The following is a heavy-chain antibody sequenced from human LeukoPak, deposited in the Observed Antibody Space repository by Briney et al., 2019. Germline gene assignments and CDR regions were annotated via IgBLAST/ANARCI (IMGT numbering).Heavy chain of an antibody. J-gene: IGHJ5*02. CDR3: ARTRYCSGGSCYSGNWFDP. Sequence: SETLSLTCTVSGGSISSSNYYWGWIRQPPGKGLEWIGSIYYSGSTYYNPSLQSRVTISVDTSKNQFSLKLSSVTAADTAVYYCARTRYCSGGSCYSGNWFDPWGQGTLVTVSS. D-gene: IGHD2-15*01. CDR2: IYYSGST. CDR1: GGSISSSNYY. V-gene: IGHV4-39*01.